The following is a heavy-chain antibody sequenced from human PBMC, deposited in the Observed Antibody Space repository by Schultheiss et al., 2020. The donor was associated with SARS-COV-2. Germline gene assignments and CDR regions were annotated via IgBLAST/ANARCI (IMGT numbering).Heavy chain of an antibody. CDR2: IWYDGSNK. CDR3: ARELERHYYYYMDV. CDR1: GFTFSSYG. J-gene: IGHJ6*03. V-gene: IGHV3-33*01. D-gene: IGHD1-1*01. Sequence: GGSLRLSCAASGFTFSSYGMHWVRQAPGKGLEWVAVIWYDGSNKYYADSVKGRFTISRDNSKNTLYLQMNSLRAEDTAVYYCARELERHYYYYMDVWGKGTTVTVSS.